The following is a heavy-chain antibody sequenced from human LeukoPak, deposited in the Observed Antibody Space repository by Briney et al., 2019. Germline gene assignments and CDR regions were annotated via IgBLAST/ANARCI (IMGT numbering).Heavy chain of an antibody. CDR3: ARGCVLMAVLRYFDWLPPAYYMDV. CDR1: GYTFTSYD. V-gene: IGHV1-8*01. CDR2: MNPNSGNT. Sequence: ASVKVSCKASGYTFTSYDINWVRQATGQGLEWMGWMNPNSGNTGYAQKFQGRVTMTRNTSISTAYMELGSLRSEDTAVYYCARGCVLMAVLRYFDWLPPAYYMDVWGKGTTVTISS. J-gene: IGHJ6*03. D-gene: IGHD3-9*01.